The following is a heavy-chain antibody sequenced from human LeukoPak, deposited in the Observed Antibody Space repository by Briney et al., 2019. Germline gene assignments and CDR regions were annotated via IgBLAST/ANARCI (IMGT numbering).Heavy chain of an antibody. CDR2: ISSSSTYI. Sequence: GGSLRLSCAASGFTFSSYAMNWVRQAPGKGLEWVSSISSSSTYIYYADSVKGRFTISRDNAKNSLYLQMNSLRAEDTAVYYCARDHPYGSGSYDFDYWGQGTLVTVSS. CDR3: ARDHPYGSGSYDFDY. J-gene: IGHJ4*02. D-gene: IGHD3-10*01. CDR1: GFTFSSYA. V-gene: IGHV3-21*01.